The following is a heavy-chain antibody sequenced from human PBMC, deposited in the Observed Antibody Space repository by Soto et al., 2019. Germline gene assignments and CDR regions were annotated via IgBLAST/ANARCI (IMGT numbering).Heavy chain of an antibody. CDR2: IYSGGYT. J-gene: IGHJ2*01. V-gene: IGHV3-53*01. CDR3: ARAARWLQSRYFDL. CDR1: GFTVSNNY. D-gene: IGHD5-12*01. Sequence: VGSLRLSCAVSGFTVSNNYMSWVRQAPGKGLEGVSVIYSGGYTAYADSVKGRFTISREKAKNSLYLQMNSLRADDTAVYYCARAARWLQSRYFDLWGRGTLVTVSS.